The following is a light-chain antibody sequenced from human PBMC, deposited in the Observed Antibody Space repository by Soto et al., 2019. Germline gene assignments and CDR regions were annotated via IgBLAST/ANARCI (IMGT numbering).Light chain of an antibody. CDR1: QSVSSSY. J-gene: IGKJ1*01. CDR2: GAS. CDR3: QQYNNWSRS. V-gene: IGKV3-15*01. Sequence: EVVWTHSPCTLSLSHGSIATFSCRSSQSVSSSYIAWYQQKPGQAPRLLIYGASTRATGIPARFSGSGSGTEFTLTISSLLSKDFTVYYCQQYNNWSRSFGQGTKADIK.